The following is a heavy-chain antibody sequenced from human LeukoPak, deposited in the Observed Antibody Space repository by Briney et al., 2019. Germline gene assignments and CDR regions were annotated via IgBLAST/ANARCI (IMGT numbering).Heavy chain of an antibody. J-gene: IGHJ5*02. CDR3: AMGSTYYYGSGSGWFDP. V-gene: IGHV4-34*01. Sequence: SETLSLTCAVYGGSFSGYYWSWIRQPPGKGLEWIGEISHSGSTNYNPSLKSRVTISVDTSKNQFSLKLSSVTAADTAVYYCAMGSTYYYGSGSGWFDPWGQGTLVTVSS. D-gene: IGHD3-10*01. CDR2: ISHSGST. CDR1: GGSFSGYY.